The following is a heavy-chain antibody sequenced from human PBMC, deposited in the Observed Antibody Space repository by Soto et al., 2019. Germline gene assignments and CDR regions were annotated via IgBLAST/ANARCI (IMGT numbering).Heavy chain of an antibody. Sequence: SETLSLTCTVSGGSISSYYWSWIRQPPGKGLEWIGYIYDSGSTKYNPSLKSRVTISADTSKNQFSLKLSSVTAADTAVYYCAVGYYDTGGPDYGLDVWGQGTTVTVSS. CDR1: GGSISSYY. CDR3: AVGYYDTGGPDYGLDV. D-gene: IGHD3-22*01. J-gene: IGHJ6*02. V-gene: IGHV4-59*01. CDR2: IYDSGST.